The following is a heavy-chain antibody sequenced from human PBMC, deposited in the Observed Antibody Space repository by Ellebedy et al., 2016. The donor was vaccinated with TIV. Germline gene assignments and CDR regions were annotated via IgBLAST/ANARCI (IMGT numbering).Heavy chain of an antibody. CDR3: VVGLFHP. CDR1: GYTFTSYY. Sequence: AASVKVSCKASGYTFTSYYMHWVRQAPGQGLEWMGVIHPGAGSTTYAQKFQGRVTMTKDTSTSTVYMELSRLRSDDTAVYYCVVGLFHPWGQGTLVSVSS. J-gene: IGHJ5*02. CDR2: IHPGAGST. D-gene: IGHD3/OR15-3a*01. V-gene: IGHV1-46*01.